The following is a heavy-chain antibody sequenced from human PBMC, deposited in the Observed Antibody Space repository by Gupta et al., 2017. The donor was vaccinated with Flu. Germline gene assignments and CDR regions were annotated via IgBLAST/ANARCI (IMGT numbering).Heavy chain of an antibody. CDR2: INGYNGDT. Sequence: GISWVRQAPGQGFEWMGWINGYNGDTEYGQKFENRLTMTTESSTGTVFMERRSLRSDDTAVYYCARIYCSAATGFTINGMDGWGQGTTVTVSS. V-gene: IGHV1-18*01. D-gene: IGHD2-15*01. CDR3: ARIYCSAATGFTINGMDG. J-gene: IGHJ6*02. CDR1: G.